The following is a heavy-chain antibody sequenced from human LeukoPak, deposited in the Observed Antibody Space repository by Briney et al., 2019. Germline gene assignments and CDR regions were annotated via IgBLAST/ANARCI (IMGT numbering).Heavy chain of an antibody. CDR1: GFTFSRYG. V-gene: IGHV3-48*04. CDR3: ARDPSGVSYYYYMDV. J-gene: IGHJ6*03. CDR2: ISSSGSTI. Sequence: PGKSLRLSCAASGFTFSRYGMHWVRQAPGKGLEWVSYISSSGSTIYYADSVKGRFTISRDNAKNSLYLQMNSLRAEDTAVYYCARDPSGVSYYYYMDVWGKGTTVTISS. D-gene: IGHD3-3*01.